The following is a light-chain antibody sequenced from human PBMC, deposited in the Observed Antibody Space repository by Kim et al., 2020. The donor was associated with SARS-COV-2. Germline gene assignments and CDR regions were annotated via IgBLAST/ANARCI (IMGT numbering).Light chain of an antibody. CDR2: YDS. CDR1: NIGSKS. V-gene: IGLV3-21*04. J-gene: IGLJ3*02. Sequence: APGKTARINCGGNNIGSKSVHWYQQKPGQAPVLVIYYDSDRTSGIPERFSGSNSGNTATLTISRVEAGDEADYYCQVWDSSSDHWVFGGGTQLTVL. CDR3: QVWDSSSDHWV.